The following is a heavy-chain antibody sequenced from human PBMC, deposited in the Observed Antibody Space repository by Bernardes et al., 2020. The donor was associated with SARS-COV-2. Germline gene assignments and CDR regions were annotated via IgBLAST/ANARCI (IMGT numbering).Heavy chain of an antibody. J-gene: IGHJ6*02. CDR2: INHSGST. V-gene: IGHV4-34*01. CDR3: ARVIYGSGRDRYGSDV. Sequence: TLSLTCAVYGGSFSGYYWSWIRQPPGKGLEWIGEINHSGSTNYNPSLKSRVTISVDTSKNQFSLKLSSVTAADTAVYYCARVIYGSGRDRYGSDVWGQGTTVTVSS. D-gene: IGHD3-10*01. CDR1: GGSFSGYY.